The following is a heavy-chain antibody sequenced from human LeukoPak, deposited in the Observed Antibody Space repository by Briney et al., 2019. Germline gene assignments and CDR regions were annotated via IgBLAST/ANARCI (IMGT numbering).Heavy chain of an antibody. CDR2: INPNSGGT. CDR1: GGTFSSYA. J-gene: IGHJ4*02. D-gene: IGHD3-10*01. CDR3: AGGGYISMVRGVLVY. Sequence: ASVKVSCKASGGTFSSYAISWVRQAPGQGLEWMGWINPNSGGTNFAQKFQGRVTMTRDTSISTAYMELSRLRSDDTAVYYCAGGGYISMVRGVLVYWGQGTLVTVSS. V-gene: IGHV1-2*02.